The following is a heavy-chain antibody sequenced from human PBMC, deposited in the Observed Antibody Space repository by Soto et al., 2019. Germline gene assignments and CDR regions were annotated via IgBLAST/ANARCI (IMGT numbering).Heavy chain of an antibody. Sequence: QVQLQESGPGLVKPSQTLSLTCTVSGGSISSADYYWSWIRQPPGKGLEWIGYIYYSGSTYYNPSLSSRITISLDMAKNQFSLRLSSVTAADTAVYYCARGRAYRSSSSDYWGQGTLVTVSS. J-gene: IGHJ4*02. CDR3: ARGRAYRSSSSDY. V-gene: IGHV4-30-4*01. D-gene: IGHD6-6*01. CDR2: IYYSGST. CDR1: GGSISSADYY.